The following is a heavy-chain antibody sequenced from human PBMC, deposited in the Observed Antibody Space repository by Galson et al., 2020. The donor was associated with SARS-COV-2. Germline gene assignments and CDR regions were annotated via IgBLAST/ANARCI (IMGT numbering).Heavy chain of an antibody. CDR3: GKDDLQGGLAV. Sequence: SLRLSCIVSGLNFNKYAMHWVRQAPGKGLEWVAGINLDWDRVGYADSVKGRFTLSKDDAKNSLYLQMNRLTPEDTAFYYCGKDDLQGGLAVWGQGTTVTVSS. V-gene: IGHV3-9*01. CDR1: GLNFNKYA. CDR2: INLDWDRV. J-gene: IGHJ6*02.